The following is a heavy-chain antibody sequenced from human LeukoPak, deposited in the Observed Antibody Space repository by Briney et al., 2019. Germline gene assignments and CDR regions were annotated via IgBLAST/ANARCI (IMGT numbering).Heavy chain of an antibody. J-gene: IGHJ4*02. D-gene: IGHD3-22*01. CDR3: AREVGYYYDSSGYLDY. CDR1: GFTFSDYY. V-gene: IGHV3-11*01. Sequence: GGSLRLSCAASGFTFSDYYMSWLRQAPGKGLEWVSYISSSGSTIYYADSVKGRFTISRDNAKNSLYLQMNSLRAEDTAVYYCAREVGYYYDSSGYLDYWGQGTLVTVSS. CDR2: ISSSGSTI.